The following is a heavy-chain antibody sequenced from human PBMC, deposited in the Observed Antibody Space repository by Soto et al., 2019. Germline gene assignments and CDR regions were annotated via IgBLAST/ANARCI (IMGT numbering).Heavy chain of an antibody. CDR2: VRHTGSA. Sequence: QLQESGPGLVKPSQTLSLTCSVSGGSISSGDYFWSWIRQPPGKGLEWIGYVRHTGSAYYTPSYNRPVTSSVDTSEDRFSLRLWSVSAAETAVYLGACVYAGSGYSGGHFDYWGQGTLVTVSS. D-gene: IGHD3-22*01. J-gene: IGHJ4*02. CDR3: ACVYAGSGYSGGHFDY. CDR1: GGSISSGDYF. V-gene: IGHV4-30-4*01.